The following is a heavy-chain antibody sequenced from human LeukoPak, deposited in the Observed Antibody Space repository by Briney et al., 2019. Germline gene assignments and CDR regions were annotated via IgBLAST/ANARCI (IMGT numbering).Heavy chain of an antibody. CDR1: GFTFNNYC. D-gene: IGHD6-13*01. J-gene: IGHJ6*03. CDR2: TNTHGTSA. CDR3: LAGYYYYYMDV. Sequence: GGSLRLSCAASGFTFNNYCMHWVRQAPGKGLEWVARTNTHGTSANYADSVKGRFTISRDNANNTLYLQMNGLRDEDTGVYYALAGYYYYYMDVWGKGTTVTVSS. V-gene: IGHV3-74*01.